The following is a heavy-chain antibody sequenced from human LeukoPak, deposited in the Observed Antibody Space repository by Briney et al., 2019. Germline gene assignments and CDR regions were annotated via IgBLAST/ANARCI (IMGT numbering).Heavy chain of an antibody. CDR1: GGSISSYY. V-gene: IGHV4-4*07. CDR3: VRKTIGSSYDH. Sequence: PSETLSLTCTVSGGSISSYYWSWIRQPAGKGLEWIGRIYTSGSTNYNPSLKSRVTMSVDTSKNQFSLNLNSVTAADTAVFYCVRKTIGSSYDHWGQGTLVTVSS. J-gene: IGHJ4*02. CDR2: IYTSGST. D-gene: IGHD3-16*01.